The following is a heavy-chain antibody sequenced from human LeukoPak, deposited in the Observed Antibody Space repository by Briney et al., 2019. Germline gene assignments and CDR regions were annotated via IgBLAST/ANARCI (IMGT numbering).Heavy chain of an antibody. CDR1: GGSFSGYY. V-gene: IGHV4-31*11. J-gene: IGHJ4*02. D-gene: IGHD3-10*01. CDR2: IYYSGST. Sequence: SETLSLTCAVYGGSFSGYYWSWIRQHPGKGLEWIGYIYYSGSTYYNPSLKSRVTISVDTSKNQFSLKLSSVTAADTAVYYCARGGRHWGQGTLVTVSS. CDR3: ARGGRH.